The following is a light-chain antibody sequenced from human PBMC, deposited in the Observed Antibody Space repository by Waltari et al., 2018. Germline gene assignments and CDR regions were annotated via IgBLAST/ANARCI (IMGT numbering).Light chain of an antibody. CDR2: GAY. Sequence: DIQMTQSPSSVSASVGDRVSITCRASQGITTWLAWYQQKPGEAPRLLIHGAYTLQDGVPSRFSGDGYATEFTLTIDSLQPEDFATYYCQQANGFPHTFGQGTKLESK. CDR3: QQANGFPHT. V-gene: IGKV1-12*01. J-gene: IGKJ2*01. CDR1: QGITTW.